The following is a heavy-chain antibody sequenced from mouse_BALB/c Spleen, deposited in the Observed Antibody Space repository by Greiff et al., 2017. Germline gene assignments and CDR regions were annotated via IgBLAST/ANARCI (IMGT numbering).Heavy chain of an antibody. D-gene: IGHD2-1*01. J-gene: IGHJ2*01. CDR2: ISSGSSTI. Sequence: EVQGVESGGGLVQPGGSRKLSCAASGFTFSSFGMHWVRQAPEKGLEWVAYISSGSSTIYYADTVKGRFTISRDNARNILYLQMSSLRSEDTAMYYCARGDYGNYFDYWGQGTTLTVSS. CDR1: GFTFSSFG. CDR3: ARGDYGNYFDY. V-gene: IGHV5-17*02.